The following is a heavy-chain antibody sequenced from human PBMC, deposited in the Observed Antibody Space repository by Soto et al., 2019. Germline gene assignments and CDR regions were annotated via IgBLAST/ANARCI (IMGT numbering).Heavy chain of an antibody. CDR3: ARVALSADPRKYSDY. Sequence: EVQLVESGGGLVQPGGSLRLSCAASGFTFSDYYMDWVRQAPGKGLEWVGRIRNKANSYSTEYAASVKGRFTISRDDSKNSLYLQMNSLKTEDTAVYYCARVALSADPRKYSDYWGQGTLVTVSS. CDR1: GFTFSDYY. V-gene: IGHV3-72*01. CDR2: IRNKANSYST. J-gene: IGHJ4*02.